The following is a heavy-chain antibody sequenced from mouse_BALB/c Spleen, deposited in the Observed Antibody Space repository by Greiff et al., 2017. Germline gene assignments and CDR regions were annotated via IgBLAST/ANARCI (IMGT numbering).Heavy chain of an antibody. Sequence: EVKLVESGGGLVQPGGSLKLSCAASGFTFSSYTMSWVRQTPEKRLEWVAYISNGGGSTYYPDTVKGRFTISRDNAKNTLYLQMSSLKSEDTAMYYCARGDYGSSYSFDYWGQGTTLTVSS. CDR3: ARGDYGSSYSFDY. D-gene: IGHD1-1*01. CDR2: ISNGGGST. CDR1: GFTFSSYT. J-gene: IGHJ2*01. V-gene: IGHV5-12-2*01.